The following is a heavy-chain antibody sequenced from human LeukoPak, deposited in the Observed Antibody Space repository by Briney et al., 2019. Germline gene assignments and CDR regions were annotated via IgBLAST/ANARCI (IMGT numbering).Heavy chain of an antibody. J-gene: IGHJ4*02. D-gene: IGHD5-18*01. CDR1: GFTFSSYA. CDR3: AGLSRIQLWHS. Sequence: AGGSLRLSCAASGFTFSSYAMHWVRQAPGKGLEWVAVISYDGSNKHYADSVKGRFTISRDNSKNTLYLQMNSLRAEDTAVYYCAGLSRIQLWHSWGQGTLVTVSS. V-gene: IGHV3-30*04. CDR2: ISYDGSNK.